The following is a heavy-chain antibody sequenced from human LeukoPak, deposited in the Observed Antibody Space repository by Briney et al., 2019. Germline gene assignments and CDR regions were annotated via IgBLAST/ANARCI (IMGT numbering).Heavy chain of an antibody. J-gene: IGHJ4*02. D-gene: IGHD3-10*01. CDR2: INPSGGST. CDR1: GYTFTSYY. V-gene: IGHV1-46*01. Sequence: ASVRVSCKASGYTFTSYYMHWVRQAPGQGLEWMGIINPSGGSTSYAQKFQGRVTMTRDTSTSTVYMELSSLRSEDTAVYHCARDGRFGELSDYWGQGTLVTVSS. CDR3: ARDGRFGELSDY.